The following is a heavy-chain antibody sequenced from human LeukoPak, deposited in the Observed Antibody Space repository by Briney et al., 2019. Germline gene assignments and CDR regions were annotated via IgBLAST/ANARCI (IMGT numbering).Heavy chain of an antibody. Sequence: GGSLRLSCAVSGFTFSSYSMNWVRPAPGKGLEWVSSISSSSSYIYYADSVKGRFTFSRDNSKNTLYVQMNSLRDEDTAVYYCARSRDGYNYAFDYLGQGTLVTVSS. J-gene: IGHJ4*02. CDR2: ISSSSSYI. CDR3: ARSRDGYNYAFDY. CDR1: GFTFSSYS. D-gene: IGHD5-24*01. V-gene: IGHV3-21*01.